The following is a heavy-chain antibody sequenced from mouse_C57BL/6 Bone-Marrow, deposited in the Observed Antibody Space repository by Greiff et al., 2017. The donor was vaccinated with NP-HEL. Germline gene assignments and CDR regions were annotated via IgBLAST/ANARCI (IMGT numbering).Heavy chain of an antibody. CDR1: GYTFTSYW. Sequence: QVQLQQPGAELVKPGASVKMSCKASGYTFTSYWITWVKQRPGQGLEWIGDIYPGSGSTNYNEKFKSKATLTVDTSSSTAYMQLSSLTSEDSAVYYCARNTAQATLFAYWGQGTLVTVSA. CDR3: ARNTAQATLFAY. V-gene: IGHV1-55*01. D-gene: IGHD3-2*02. CDR2: IYPGSGST. J-gene: IGHJ3*01.